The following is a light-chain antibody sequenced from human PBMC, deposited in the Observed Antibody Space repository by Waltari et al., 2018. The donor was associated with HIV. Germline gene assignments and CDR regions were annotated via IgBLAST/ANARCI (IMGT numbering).Light chain of an antibody. CDR1: QSLSSTS. CDR3: QQYGFSSYT. J-gene: IGKJ2*01. Sequence: EVVLTQSPGTLSLSPGERATLSYTASQSLSSTSLAWYQQKPGQAPTLLIYGASNRVAGISDRFSGSGSGTYFTLTISRLEPEDFAVYYCQQYGFSSYTFGQGTKLEIK. V-gene: IGKV3-20*01. CDR2: GAS.